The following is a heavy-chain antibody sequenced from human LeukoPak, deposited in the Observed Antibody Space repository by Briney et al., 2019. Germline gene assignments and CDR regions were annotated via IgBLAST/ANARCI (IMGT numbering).Heavy chain of an antibody. Sequence: GGSLRLYCAASGFTFSSYAMSWVRQAPGKGLEWVSAISGSGGSTYYADSVKGRFTISRDNSKNTLYLQMNSLRAEDTAVYYCAKDYYDILTGYTDYWGQGTLVTVSS. CDR1: GFTFSSYA. CDR3: AKDYYDILTGYTDY. CDR2: ISGSGGST. V-gene: IGHV3-23*01. J-gene: IGHJ4*02. D-gene: IGHD3-9*01.